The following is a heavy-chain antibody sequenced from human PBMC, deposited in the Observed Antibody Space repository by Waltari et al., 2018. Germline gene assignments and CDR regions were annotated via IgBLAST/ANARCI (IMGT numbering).Heavy chain of an antibody. CDR2: INWNSRSI. J-gene: IGHJ3*01. CDR3: AKARDYADYRNAFDV. V-gene: IGHV3-9*01. D-gene: IGHD4-17*01. Sequence: EFQLVESGGGLAQPGRSLRLSCAASGFTFGDYGMPWVRQGPGKGLEWVAGINWNSRSIGYADSGKGRFTISRENATSSLSLQINSLRPEDTALYYCAKARDYADYRNAFDVWGQGTLVTVS. CDR1: GFTFGDYG.